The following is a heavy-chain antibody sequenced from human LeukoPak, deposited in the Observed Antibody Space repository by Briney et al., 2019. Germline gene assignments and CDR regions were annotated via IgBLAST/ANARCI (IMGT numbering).Heavy chain of an antibody. Sequence: GGSLRLSCAASGFTFSSYAMSWVRQAPGKGLEWVSAISGSGGSTYYADSVKGRFTISRDNSKNTLYLQTNSLRAEDTAVYYCAKGGQLPRGQYYYDSSGYYFDDYWGQGTLVTVSS. CDR1: GFTFSSYA. CDR3: AKGGQLPRGQYYYDSSGYYFDDY. V-gene: IGHV3-23*01. J-gene: IGHJ4*02. D-gene: IGHD3-22*01. CDR2: ISGSGGST.